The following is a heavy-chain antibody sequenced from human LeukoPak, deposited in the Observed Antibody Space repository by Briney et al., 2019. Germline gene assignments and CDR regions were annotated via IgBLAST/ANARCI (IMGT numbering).Heavy chain of an antibody. V-gene: IGHV3-23*01. CDR2: ISGSGGST. CDR1: GFAFSSYG. CDR3: AKDGGSWQFDY. J-gene: IGHJ4*02. Sequence: GGSLRLSCAASGFAFSSYGLSWVRQARGKGLEWVSAISGSGGSTYHADSVKGRFTISRDNSKNTLYLQMNSLRAEDTAVYYCAKDGGSWQFDYWGQGTPVTVSS. D-gene: IGHD6-13*01.